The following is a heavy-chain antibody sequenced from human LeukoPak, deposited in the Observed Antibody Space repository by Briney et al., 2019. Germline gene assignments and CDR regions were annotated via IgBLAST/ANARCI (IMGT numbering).Heavy chain of an antibody. Sequence: SETLSLTCTVSGGSISSYYWSWIRQPPGKGLEWIGYIHYSGRTKYDPSLESRVTISVDTSKNQFSLKVSSVTAPDTAIYYCARHQDGYGGYFDFWGQGILVTVSS. V-gene: IGHV4-59*08. CDR2: IHYSGRT. D-gene: IGHD4-23*01. J-gene: IGHJ4*02. CDR3: ARHQDGYGGYFDF. CDR1: GGSISSYY.